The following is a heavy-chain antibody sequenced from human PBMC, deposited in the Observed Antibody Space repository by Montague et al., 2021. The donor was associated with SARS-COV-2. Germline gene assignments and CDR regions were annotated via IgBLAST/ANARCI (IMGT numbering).Heavy chain of an antibody. V-gene: IGHV4-59*01. D-gene: IGHD3-10*01. J-gene: IGHJ6*02. CDR1: GDSISDYY. Sequence: SETLSLTCTVSGDSISDYYWSWIRQPPGMGLEWIGYIFRSGATNYNPPLKSQVNISLDTSKSQFSLRLSSVTAADTAIYYCARTSRGSRYFYGVDAGGQGTTATVPS. CDR3: ARTSRGSRYFYGVDA. CDR2: IFRSGAT.